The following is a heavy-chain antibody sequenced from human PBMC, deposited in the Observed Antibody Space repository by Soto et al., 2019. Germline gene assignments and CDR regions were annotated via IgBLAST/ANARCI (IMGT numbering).Heavy chain of an antibody. CDR1: GGSFSNYG. CDR3: SRGTWALLLTRPDTFDI. Sequence: QVQLVQSGAEVRYPGSSVKVSCRASGGSFSNYGISWVRHAPGQGLEWMGGIVQMFDTTSYAQKFQDRVTITADASTDTAYMELSRLKSEDTAVYYCSRGTWALLLTRPDTFDIWGQGTSVNISS. J-gene: IGHJ3*02. D-gene: IGHD1-26*01. V-gene: IGHV1-69*01. CDR2: IVQMFDTT.